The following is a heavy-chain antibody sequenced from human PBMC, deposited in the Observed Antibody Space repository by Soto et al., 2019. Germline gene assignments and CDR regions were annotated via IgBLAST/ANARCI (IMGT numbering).Heavy chain of an antibody. CDR1: GYTFRSFG. V-gene: IGHV1-18*04. J-gene: IGHJ6*02. D-gene: IGHD2-2*01. CDR2: ISGYNGKT. Sequence: ASVKVSCKASGYTFRSFGVSWVRQAPGQGPEWMGWISGYNGKTKYTQKVQGRVTMTTDTSTNTAYMELRSLRSDDTAVYYCAREGPRYCSSTSCRLPYYYYYYGMDVWGQGTTVTVSS. CDR3: AREGPRYCSSTSCRLPYYYYYYGMDV.